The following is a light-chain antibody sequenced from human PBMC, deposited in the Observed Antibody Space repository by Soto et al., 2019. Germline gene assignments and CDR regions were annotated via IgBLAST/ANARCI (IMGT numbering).Light chain of an antibody. CDR3: QQYSNWPSIT. CDR2: DAS. CDR1: QTVRNNY. J-gene: IGKJ5*01. V-gene: IGKV3D-20*02. Sequence: EFVLTQSPGTLYLSPGERATLSCRASQTVRNNYLAWYQQKPGQAPRLLIYDASSRATGIPDRFSGGGSGTDFTLTINSLQSEDFAVYYCQQYSNWPSITFGQGTRLEIK.